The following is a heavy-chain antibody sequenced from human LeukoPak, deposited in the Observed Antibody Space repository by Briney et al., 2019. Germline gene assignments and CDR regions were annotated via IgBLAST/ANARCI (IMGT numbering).Heavy chain of an antibody. CDR2: ISGSGGNR. CDR3: ARRAGGYSHPYDY. J-gene: IGHJ4*02. D-gene: IGHD4-23*01. Sequence: GSLRLSCAASGFTFSSYAMSWVRQAPGKGLEWVSVISGSGGNRYYADSVKGRFTISRDNSKNTLYLQMNSLRAEDTAVYYCARRAGGYSHPYDYWGQGILVTVSS. V-gene: IGHV3-23*01. CDR1: GFTFSSYA.